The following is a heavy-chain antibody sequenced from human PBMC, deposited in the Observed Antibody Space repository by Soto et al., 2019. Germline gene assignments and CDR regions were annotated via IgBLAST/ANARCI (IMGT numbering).Heavy chain of an antibody. D-gene: IGHD3-22*01. CDR3: ASRPYYDSSGYYYTSPLPSKY. CDR1: GGTFSSYA. V-gene: IGHV1-69*13. CDR2: IIPIFGTA. Sequence: SVKVSCKASGGTFSSYAISWVRQAPGQGLEWMGGIIPIFGTANYAQKFQGRATITADESTSTAYMELSSLRSEDTAVYYCASRPYYDSSGYYYTSPLPSKYWGQGTLVTVSS. J-gene: IGHJ4*02.